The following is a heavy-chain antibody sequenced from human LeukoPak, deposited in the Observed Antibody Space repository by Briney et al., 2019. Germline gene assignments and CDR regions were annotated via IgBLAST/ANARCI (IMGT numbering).Heavy chain of an antibody. D-gene: IGHD3-9*01. CDR1: GGTFSSYA. Sequence: SVKVSCKASGGTFSSYAISWVRQAPGQGLEWMGVIIPIFGTANYAQKFQGRVTITADESTSTAYMELSSLGSEDTAVYYCARVGYDILTGYSGGWFDPWGQGTLVTVSS. V-gene: IGHV1-69*01. J-gene: IGHJ5*02. CDR3: ARVGYDILTGYSGGWFDP. CDR2: IIPIFGTA.